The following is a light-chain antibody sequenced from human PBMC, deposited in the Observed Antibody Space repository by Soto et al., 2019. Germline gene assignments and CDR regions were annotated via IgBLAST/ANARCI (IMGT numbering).Light chain of an antibody. J-gene: IGKJ1*01. V-gene: IGKV1-5*01. Sequence: DIQMTQSPSTLSASVGDTVTFTCRASQSISDWLAWYQQKPGKAPVLLIYDASALPRGVPSRFSGSGSGTEFTLTISSLQPDDFATYYCQQYETFSGTFGPGTKVDIK. CDR3: QQYETFSGT. CDR1: QSISDW. CDR2: DAS.